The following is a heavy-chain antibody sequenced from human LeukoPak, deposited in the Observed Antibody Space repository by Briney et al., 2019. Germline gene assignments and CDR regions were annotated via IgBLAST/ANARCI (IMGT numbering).Heavy chain of an antibody. CDR2: VNQSGGS. J-gene: IGHJ5*02. Sequence: SETLSLACAVYGESFDSFYWNWVRQAPGEGLEWLGEVNQSGGSDYNPALESLVDTASEASKRQFSLKLISVTAADTAVYYCAVRLTTGRLGTATTRFDPWGQGTLVSVSS. CDR1: GESFDSFY. D-gene: IGHD1-1*01. CDR3: AVRLTTGRLGTATTRFDP. V-gene: IGHV4-34*01.